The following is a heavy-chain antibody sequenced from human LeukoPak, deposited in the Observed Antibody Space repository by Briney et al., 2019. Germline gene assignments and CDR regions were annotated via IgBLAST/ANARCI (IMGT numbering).Heavy chain of an antibody. CDR2: LNTGGST. CDR3: AKDPAGGYYDSSGFGSYYYMDV. Sequence: TPSETLSLTCTVSGASINTAAYYWTWIRQPARKGLEWIGRLNTGGSTTYNPSLKSRVTISVDTSKNQFSLKLTSMTAADTAVYYCAKDPAGGYYDSSGFGSYYYMDVWGTGTTVTVSS. D-gene: IGHD3-22*01. V-gene: IGHV4-61*02. CDR1: GASINTAAYY. J-gene: IGHJ6*03.